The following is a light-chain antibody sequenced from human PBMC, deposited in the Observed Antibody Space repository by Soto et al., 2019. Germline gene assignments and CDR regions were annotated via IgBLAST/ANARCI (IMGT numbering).Light chain of an antibody. Sequence: QSALTQPASVSGSPGQSITISCTGTSSDVGSYNLVSWYQQHPGKAPKLMIYEVSKRPSVVSNRFSGSKSGNTASLTISGLQAEDEADYYCCSYAGSSTSLVVFGGGTKLTVL. CDR2: EVS. CDR3: CSYAGSSTSLVV. V-gene: IGLV2-23*02. CDR1: SSDVGSYNL. J-gene: IGLJ2*01.